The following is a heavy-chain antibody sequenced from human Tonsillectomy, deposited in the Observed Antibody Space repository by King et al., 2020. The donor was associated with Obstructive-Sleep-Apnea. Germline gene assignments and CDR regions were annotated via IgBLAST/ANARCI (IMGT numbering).Heavy chain of an antibody. V-gene: IGHV4-59*01. CDR2: IYYSGST. CDR3: ARGSKGGSYYFYWYFDL. Sequence: QLQESGPGLVKPSETLSLTCTVSGGSIRSYYWSWIRQPPGKGLEWIGYIYYSGSTNYNPSLKSRVTISVDTSKNQFSLKLSSVTAADTAVYYCARGSKGGSYYFYWYFDLWGRGTLVTVSS. D-gene: IGHD1-26*01. J-gene: IGHJ2*01. CDR1: GGSIRSYY.